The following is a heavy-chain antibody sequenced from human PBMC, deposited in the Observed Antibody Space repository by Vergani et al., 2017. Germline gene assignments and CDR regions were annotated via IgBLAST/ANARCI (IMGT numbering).Heavy chain of an antibody. CDR2: IRYDGSNK. Sequence: VQLVESGGGVVQPGGSLRLSCAASGFTFSSYGMHWVRQAPGKGLEWVAFIRYDGSNKYYADSVKGRFTISSDNSKKSLYLQMNSLRAEDTAVYYCAKDGGMVRGVMVAFDIWGQGTMVTVSS. V-gene: IGHV3-30*02. CDR3: AKDGGMVRGVMVAFDI. D-gene: IGHD3-10*01. CDR1: GFTFSSYG. J-gene: IGHJ3*02.